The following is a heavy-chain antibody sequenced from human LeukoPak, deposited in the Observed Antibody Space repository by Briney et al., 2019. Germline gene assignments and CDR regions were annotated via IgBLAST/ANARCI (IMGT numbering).Heavy chain of an antibody. CDR1: GFSLSTSGVG. Sequence: SGPTLVKPTQTLTLTCTFSGFSLSTSGVGVGWIRQPPGKALECLALIYWDDDKRYSPSLKSRLTITKDTSKNQVVLTMTNMDPVDTATYYCAHPSVHSSGWYSFDYWGQGTLVTVSS. J-gene: IGHJ4*02. D-gene: IGHD6-19*01. CDR3: AHPSVHSSGWYSFDY. CDR2: IYWDDDK. V-gene: IGHV2-5*02.